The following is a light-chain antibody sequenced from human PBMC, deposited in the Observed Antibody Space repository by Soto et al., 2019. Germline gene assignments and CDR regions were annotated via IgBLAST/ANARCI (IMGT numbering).Light chain of an antibody. CDR3: QQANSFTIT. CDR2: EAS. CDR1: QSISRY. Sequence: DIQMTQSPSSLSASVGDRVTITCRASQSISRYLNWYQQKPGKAPKLLIYEASSLQSGVPSRISGSGSGTDFTLTISSLQPEDFATYYCQQANSFTITFGQGTRLEIK. J-gene: IGKJ5*01. V-gene: IGKV1-39*01.